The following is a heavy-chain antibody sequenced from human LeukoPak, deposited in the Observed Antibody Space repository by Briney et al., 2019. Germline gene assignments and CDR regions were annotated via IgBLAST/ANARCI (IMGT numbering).Heavy chain of an antibody. D-gene: IGHD1-26*01. J-gene: IGHJ4*02. CDR2: LNPRGGST. Sequence: ASVKVFCKASGYTFTSYYMLWVRQARGQGFEWMGILNPRGGSTIYAQKFQGGVTMTRDMYQSTVYMEVSTLRSEDTAVYYRGRGGSYGEVDYRGEGTLVTVSS. CDR1: GYTFTSYY. V-gene: IGHV1-46*01. CDR3: GRGGSYGEVDY.